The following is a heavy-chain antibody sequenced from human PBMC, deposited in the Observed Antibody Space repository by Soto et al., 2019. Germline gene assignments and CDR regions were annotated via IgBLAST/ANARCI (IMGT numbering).Heavy chain of an antibody. V-gene: IGHV4-39*01. D-gene: IGHD6-19*01. J-gene: IGHJ3*02. CDR3: ASRGGYSSGWYALGAFDI. Sequence: QLQLQESGPGLVKPSETLSLTCTVSGGSISSSSYYWGWIRQPPGKGLEWIGSIYYSGSTYYNPSLKSRVTISVDTSKNQFSLKLSSVTAADTAVYYCASRGGYSSGWYALGAFDIWGQGTMVTVSS. CDR2: IYYSGST. CDR1: GGSISSSSYY.